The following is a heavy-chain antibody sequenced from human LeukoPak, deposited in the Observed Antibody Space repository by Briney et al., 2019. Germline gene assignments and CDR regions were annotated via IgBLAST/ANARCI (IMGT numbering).Heavy chain of an antibody. CDR1: GFTFDDYA. CDR2: ISWNSGSI. Sequence: GGSLRLSCGASGFTFDDYAMHWVRQAPGKGLEWVSGISWNSGSIGYADSVKGRFTISRDNAKNSLYLQMNSLRAEDMALYYCAKGIAVAASGGFDYWGQGTLVTVSS. CDR3: AKGIAVAASGGFDY. D-gene: IGHD6-19*01. J-gene: IGHJ4*02. V-gene: IGHV3-9*03.